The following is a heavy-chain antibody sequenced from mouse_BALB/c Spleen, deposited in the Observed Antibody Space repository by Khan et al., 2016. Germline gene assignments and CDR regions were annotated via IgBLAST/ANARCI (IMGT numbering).Heavy chain of an antibody. J-gene: IGHJ4*01. CDR1: GFNIKDTY. V-gene: IGHV14-3*02. Sequence: VQLKESGAELVKPGASVKLSCTASGFNIKDTYMHWVKQRPEQGLEWIGRIDPANGNTKYDPKFQGKATITADTSSNTAYLQLSSLTSEDTVVYYCARAYPYYAMDYWGQGTSVTVSS. CDR2: IDPANGNT. CDR3: ARAYPYYAMDY.